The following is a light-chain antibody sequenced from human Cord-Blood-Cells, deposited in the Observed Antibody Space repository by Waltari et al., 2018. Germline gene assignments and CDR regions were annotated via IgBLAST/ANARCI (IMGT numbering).Light chain of an antibody. CDR1: QSVSSY. V-gene: IGKV3-11*01. J-gene: IGKJ4*01. CDR2: DAS. Sequence: EIVLTQSPATLSLSPGERATLSCRASQSVSSYLAWYQQKPGQAPRLLIYDASNRATGIQARFIGSGSGTDFTLTISSLEPEDFAVYYCQQRSNWPLTFGGGTKVEIK. CDR3: QQRSNWPLT.